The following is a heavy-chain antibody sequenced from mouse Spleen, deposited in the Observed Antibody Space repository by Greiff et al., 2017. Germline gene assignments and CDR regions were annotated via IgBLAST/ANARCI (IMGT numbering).Heavy chain of an antibody. CDR2: ISRGSSTI. CDR1: GFTFSDYG. J-gene: IGHJ4*01. D-gene: IGHD1-1*01. V-gene: IGHV5-17*01. CDR3: ARPVVRLGYYAMDY. Sequence: EVQVVESGGGLVKPGGSLKLSCAASGFTFSDYGMHWVRQAPEKGLEWVAYISRGSSTIYYADTVKGRFTISRDNAKNTLFLQMTSLRSEDTAMYYCARPVVRLGYYAMDYWGQGTSVTVSS.